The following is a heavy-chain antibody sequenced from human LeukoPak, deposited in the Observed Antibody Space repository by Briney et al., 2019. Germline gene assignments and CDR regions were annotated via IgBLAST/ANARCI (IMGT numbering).Heavy chain of an antibody. D-gene: IGHD1-14*01. Sequence: GGSLRLSCAASGFTFSTYEMNWVRQAPGKGLEWVSYITDSGRTIYYADSVKGRFTISRDNAKNSLFLQVNSLRAEDTAVYSCARYKVNGNDFDYWGQGTLVTVSS. V-gene: IGHV3-48*03. CDR1: GFTFSTYE. CDR2: ITDSGRTI. J-gene: IGHJ4*02. CDR3: ARYKVNGNDFDY.